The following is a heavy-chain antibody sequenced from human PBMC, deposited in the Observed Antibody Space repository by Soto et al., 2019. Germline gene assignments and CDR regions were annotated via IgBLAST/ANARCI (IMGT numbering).Heavy chain of an antibody. CDR1: GLTFSTYA. CDR2: IGGSGTGGRT. CDR3: AKSPGGLDGDNSAYYGMDG. Sequence: EVHLLESGGDLVQPGGSLRLSCTASGLTFSTYAMSWVRQAPGKGLEWVSAIGGSGTGGRTYYADSVKGRVTISRDKSKKTVYMQMNSLRADDTAVYYCAKSPGGLDGDNSAYYGMDGWGQGTTVTVSS. J-gene: IGHJ6*02. V-gene: IGHV3-23*01. D-gene: IGHD3-16*01.